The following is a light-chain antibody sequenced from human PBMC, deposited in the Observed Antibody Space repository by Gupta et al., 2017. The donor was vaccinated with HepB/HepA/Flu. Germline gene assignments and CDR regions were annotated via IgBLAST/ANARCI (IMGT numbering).Light chain of an antibody. V-gene: IGKV1-5*03. CDR1: QSISSC. Sequence: DIQMTQSPSPLSAPVGDRITITCRASQSISSCLAWYQQKPGEAPKLLISRASSLESGVPSRFSGSGSGTEFTLTISSLQPDDFATYYCQHFYSYFCIFGQGTKLEIK. CDR2: RAS. J-gene: IGKJ2*02. CDR3: QHFYSYFCI.